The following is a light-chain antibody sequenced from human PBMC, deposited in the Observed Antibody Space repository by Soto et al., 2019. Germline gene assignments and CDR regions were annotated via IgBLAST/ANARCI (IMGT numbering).Light chain of an antibody. J-gene: IGLJ2*01. Sequence: QSVLTQPPSASASLGASVTLTCTLSSGYSNYKVDWYQQRPGKGPRFVMRVGTGGIVGSKGDGIPDRFSVLGSGLNRYLTIKNIQAEDESDYHCVADHGSGSNFVWVFGGGTKLTVL. CDR3: VADHGSGSNFVWV. V-gene: IGLV9-49*01. CDR2: VGTGGIVG. CDR1: SGYSNYK.